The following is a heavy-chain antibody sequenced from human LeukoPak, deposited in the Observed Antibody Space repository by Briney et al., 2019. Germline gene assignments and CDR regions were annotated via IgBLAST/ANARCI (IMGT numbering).Heavy chain of an antibody. V-gene: IGHV3-9*01. Sequence: GGSLRLSCAASGFSFSSSGMNWVRQAPGKGLEWVSGISWNSGSIGYADSVKGRFTISRDNAKNSLYLQMNSLRAEDTALYYCAKDNGWFGEAYYYGMDVWGQGTTVTVSS. D-gene: IGHD3-10*01. J-gene: IGHJ6*02. CDR3: AKDNGWFGEAYYYGMDV. CDR2: ISWNSGSI. CDR1: GFSFSSSG.